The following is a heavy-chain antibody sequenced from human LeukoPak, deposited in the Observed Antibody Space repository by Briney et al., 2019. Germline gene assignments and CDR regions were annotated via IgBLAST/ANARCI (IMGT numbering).Heavy chain of an antibody. D-gene: IGHD1-26*01. CDR3: AKASNGGSYYGVIIDY. CDR2: ISGSGGST. V-gene: IGHV3-23*01. Sequence: GRSLRLSCAASGFTFSSYTMSWVRQAPGKGLEWVSAISGSGGSTFYADSVKGRFTISRDNSKNTLYLQMNSLRAEDTAVYYCAKASNGGSYYGVIIDYWGQGTLVTVSS. J-gene: IGHJ4*02. CDR1: GFTFSSYT.